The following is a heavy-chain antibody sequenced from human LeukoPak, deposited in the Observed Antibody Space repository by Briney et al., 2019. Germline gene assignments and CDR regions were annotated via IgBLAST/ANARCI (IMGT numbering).Heavy chain of an antibody. D-gene: IGHD3-22*01. CDR2: INHNGNVN. CDR1: GFTFSSYW. V-gene: IGHV3-7*03. CDR3: ARVNSGYYDY. Sequence: GGSLRLSCAASGFTFSSYWMNWARQAPGKGLEWVASINHNGNVNYYVDSVKGRFTISRDNAKNSLYLQMSNLRAEDTAVYFCARVNSGYYDYWGQGTLVTVSS. J-gene: IGHJ4*02.